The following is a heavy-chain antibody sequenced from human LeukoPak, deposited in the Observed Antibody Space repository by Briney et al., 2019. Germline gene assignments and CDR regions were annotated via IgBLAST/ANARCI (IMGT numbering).Heavy chain of an antibody. V-gene: IGHV3-30*02. CDR3: AKDVKAGSWGDYYYYYMDV. D-gene: IGHD1-14*01. Sequence: GGSLRLSCAASAFTFSRYGMHWVRQAPGKGLEWVAFIRYDGSNKYYADSVNGRFVISRDNSKNTLYLYMDSLRAEDTAVYYCAKDVKAGSWGDYYYYYMDVWGKGTTVTISS. CDR1: AFTFSRYG. CDR2: IRYDGSNK. J-gene: IGHJ6*03.